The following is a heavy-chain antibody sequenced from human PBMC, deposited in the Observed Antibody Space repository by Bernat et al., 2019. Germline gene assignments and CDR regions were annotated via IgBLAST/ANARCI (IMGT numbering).Heavy chain of an antibody. Sequence: QVQLVESGGGVVQPGRSLRLSCAASGFTFSSYGMHWVRQAPGKGLEWVAVIYHDASNKYYSDFVKGRFTISRDDSKNTLYLKMNSLRPEDTAVYSCARHINSLIEGYYDLWGPGTLVTVSS. CDR3: ARHINSLIEGYYDL. D-gene: IGHD2/OR15-2a*01. V-gene: IGHV3-33*01. CDR2: IYHDASNK. J-gene: IGHJ2*01. CDR1: GFTFSSYG.